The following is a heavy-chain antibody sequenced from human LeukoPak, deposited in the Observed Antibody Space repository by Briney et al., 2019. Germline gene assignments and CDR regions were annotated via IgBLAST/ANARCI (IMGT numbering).Heavy chain of an antibody. D-gene: IGHD5-24*01. CDR3: ARDGYNSGYFDY. V-gene: IGHV4-30-4*01. CDR1: GASISSGGYY. CDR2: IYYSRST. J-gene: IGHJ4*02. Sequence: PSETLSLTCTVSGASISSGGYYWNWIRQPPGKGLEWIWYIYYSRSTSYSPSLKSRLTISVDTSKNQFSLKLSSVTAADTAVYYCARDGYNSGYFDYWGQGTLVTVSS.